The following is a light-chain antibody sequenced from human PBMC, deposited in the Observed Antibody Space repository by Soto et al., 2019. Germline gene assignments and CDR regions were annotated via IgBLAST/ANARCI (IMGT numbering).Light chain of an antibody. V-gene: IGLV2-23*02. Sequence: QSVLTQPASVSGSPGQSITISCSGTTSDVGIVSWYQHHPGKAPKLMIHEVTKRPSGVSDRFSGSRSGNSASLTISGLQAEDEADYFCCSFGGSGYVFGTGTMVTVL. CDR1: TSDVGI. CDR2: EVT. CDR3: CSFGGSGYV. J-gene: IGLJ1*01.